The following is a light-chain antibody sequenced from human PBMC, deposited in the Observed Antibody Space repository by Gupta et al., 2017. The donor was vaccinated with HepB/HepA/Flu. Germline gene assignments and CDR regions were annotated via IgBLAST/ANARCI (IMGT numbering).Light chain of an antibody. Sequence: QSALTQPASVSGSPGQSITISCTGTCSDVGGYNYVSWYQQHPGKALKLMIYDGSNRPSGVSNRFSGSKSGNTASLTISGLQAEDDADYYCSSYTSSSTYVFGTGTKVTVL. CDR2: DGS. V-gene: IGLV2-14*03. CDR1: CSDVGGYNY. J-gene: IGLJ1*01. CDR3: SSYTSSSTYV.